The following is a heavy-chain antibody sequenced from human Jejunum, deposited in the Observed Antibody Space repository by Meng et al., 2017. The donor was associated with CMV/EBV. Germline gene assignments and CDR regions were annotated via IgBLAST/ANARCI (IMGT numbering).Heavy chain of an antibody. CDR3: ARGVFDS. D-gene: IGHD2-8*01. V-gene: IGHV3-21*01. CDR2: ISGSTPYI. J-gene: IGHJ4*02. Sequence: RLSCAAAGFTFIAYGMNWVRQAPGKGLEWVSLISGSTPYIYYADSVKGRFTISRDNAKNSVYLQMNSLRAEDTAVYYCARGVFDSWGQGTLVTVSS. CDR1: GFTFIAYG.